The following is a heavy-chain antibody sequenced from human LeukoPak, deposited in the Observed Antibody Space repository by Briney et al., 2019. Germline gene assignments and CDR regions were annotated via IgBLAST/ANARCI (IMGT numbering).Heavy chain of an antibody. V-gene: IGHV3-23*01. CDR1: GFTFSSYW. D-gene: IGHD6-13*01. CDR2: ITGTSGRT. J-gene: IGHJ4*02. CDR3: AKDHVNAGRLDY. Sequence: PGGSLRLSCAASGFTFSSYWMSWVRQAPGKGLEWLSLITGTSGRTYYAASVKGRFTISRDNSKNTVYLQMDNLRAEDTALYYCAKDHVNAGRLDYWGQGTPVTVSS.